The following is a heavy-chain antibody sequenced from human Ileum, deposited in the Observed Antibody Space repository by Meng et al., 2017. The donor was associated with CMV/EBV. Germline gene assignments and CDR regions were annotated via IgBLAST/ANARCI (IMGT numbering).Heavy chain of an antibody. Sequence: VQLVESGGDLVKPGGSLRLSCAASGFTFSGYAMAWVRQAPGKGLEWASGITGSGGSTYYADSVKGRFAVSRDNAKNTLYLQMHSLRADDTAVYYCVRDNYGVDYWGQGTLVTVSS. CDR3: VRDNYGVDY. CDR1: GFTFSGYA. D-gene: IGHD4-17*01. V-gene: IGHV3-23*04. CDR2: ITGSGGST. J-gene: IGHJ4*02.